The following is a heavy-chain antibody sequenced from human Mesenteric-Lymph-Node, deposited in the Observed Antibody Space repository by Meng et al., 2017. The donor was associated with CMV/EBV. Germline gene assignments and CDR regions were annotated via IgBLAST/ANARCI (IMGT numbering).Heavy chain of an antibody. V-gene: IGHV3-11*04. CDR2: ISSSGSTI. J-gene: IGHJ4*02. Sequence: GSLKISCAASGFIFSDYYMSWIRQAPGKGLEWVSYISSSGSTIYYADSVKGRFTISRDNAKNSLYLQMNSLRAEDTAVYYCARAGVATTTPRGYFDYWGQGTRVTVSS. CDR1: GFIFSDYY. CDR3: ARAGVATTTPRGYFDY. D-gene: IGHD5-12*01.